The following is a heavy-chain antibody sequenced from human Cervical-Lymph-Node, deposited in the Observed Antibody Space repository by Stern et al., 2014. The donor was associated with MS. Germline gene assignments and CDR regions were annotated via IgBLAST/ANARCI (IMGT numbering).Heavy chain of an antibody. CDR1: GDTLSNYA. V-gene: IGHV1-69*01. Sequence: VHLVESGAEVKKPGSSVRVSCKAHGDTLSNYAFRWVRQAPGQGLEWMGGIIPIFGSAKYAQKFQGRVTIIADASTTTVYMEMSSLTSDDTAVYFCARDVHSGYAYWGQGTLVTVSS. D-gene: IGHD5-12*01. CDR3: ARDVHSGYAY. J-gene: IGHJ4*02. CDR2: IIPIFGSA.